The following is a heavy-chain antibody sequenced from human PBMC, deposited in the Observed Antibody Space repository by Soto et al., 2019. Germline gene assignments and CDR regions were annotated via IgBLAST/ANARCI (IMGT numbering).Heavy chain of an antibody. J-gene: IGHJ2*01. CDR3: ARGRDTYYYDSSGYSVWYFDL. Sequence: SVKVSCKASGGTFSSDGISWVRQAPGQGLEWMGGITPIFRATKYAQKFQGRVTITADESTSTAYMELSSLRSEDTAVYYCARGRDTYYYDSSGYSVWYFDLWGRGTLVTVSS. CDR2: ITPIFRAT. CDR1: GGTFSSDG. V-gene: IGHV1-69*13. D-gene: IGHD3-22*01.